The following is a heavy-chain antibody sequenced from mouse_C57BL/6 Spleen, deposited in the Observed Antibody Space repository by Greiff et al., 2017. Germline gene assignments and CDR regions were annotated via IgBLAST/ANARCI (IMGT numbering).Heavy chain of an antibody. CDR3: ARIEGYYSNYLYYFDY. J-gene: IGHJ2*01. CDR1: GFSLSTFGMG. CDR2: IWWDDDK. V-gene: IGHV8-8*01. Sequence: QVTLKVCGPGILQPSQTLSLTCSFSGFSLSTFGMGVGWIRQPSGKGLEWLAHIWWDDDKYYNPALKSRLTISKDTSKNQVFLKIANVDTADTATYYCARIEGYYSNYLYYFDYWGQGTTLTVSS. D-gene: IGHD2-5*01.